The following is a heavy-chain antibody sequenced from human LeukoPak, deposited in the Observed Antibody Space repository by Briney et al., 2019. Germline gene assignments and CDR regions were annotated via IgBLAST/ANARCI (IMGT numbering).Heavy chain of an antibody. V-gene: IGHV3-23*01. Sequence: QPGGSLRLSFAASGXTVSSNYMSWVRQAPGKGLEWVSAISVGGGSTYYADSMKGRFTISRDNSKSTLFLQVNSLRAEDTAVYYCARGLAGFDFWGQGTLVTVSS. J-gene: IGHJ4*02. CDR1: GXTVSSNY. CDR3: ARGLAGFDF. CDR2: ISVGGGST.